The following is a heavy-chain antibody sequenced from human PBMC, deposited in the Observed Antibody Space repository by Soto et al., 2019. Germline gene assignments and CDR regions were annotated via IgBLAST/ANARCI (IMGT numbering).Heavy chain of an antibody. CDR2: IYYSGST. CDR3: ARGPGRSWSNWFDP. Sequence: SETLSLTCTVSGGSISSYYWSWIRQPPGKGLEWIGYIYYSGSTNYNPSLKSRVTISVDTSKNQFSLKLSSVTAADTAVYYCARGPGRSWSNWFDPWGQGTLVTVSS. D-gene: IGHD3-10*01. J-gene: IGHJ5*02. CDR1: GGSISSYY. V-gene: IGHV4-59*08.